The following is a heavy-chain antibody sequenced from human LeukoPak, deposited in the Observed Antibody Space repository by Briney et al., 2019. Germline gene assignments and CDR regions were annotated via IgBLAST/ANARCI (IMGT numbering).Heavy chain of an antibody. J-gene: IGHJ4*02. Sequence: GGSLRLSCGASGFTFSNAWMSWVRQAPGKGLEWVGRIKSKTDGGTTVYAAPVKGRFTISRDDSKNTLYLQMNSLKTEDTAVYYCTTDITMVRGMVSYYFDYWGQGTLVTVSS. CDR2: IKSKTDGGTT. CDR3: TTDITMVRGMVSYYFDY. CDR1: GFTFSNAW. V-gene: IGHV3-15*01. D-gene: IGHD3-10*01.